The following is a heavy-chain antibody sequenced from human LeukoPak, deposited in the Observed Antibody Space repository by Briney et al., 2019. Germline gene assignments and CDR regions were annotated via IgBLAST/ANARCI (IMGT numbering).Heavy chain of an antibody. Sequence: GGSLRLSCAASGFTVNSNYMSWVRQAPGKGLERVSIIYKDGRTYHADSVKGRFTISRDNSRNMLYLQMNSLRAEDTAVYYCARDVNSYAHCGHWGQGTLVTVSS. D-gene: IGHD5-18*01. V-gene: IGHV3-53*01. CDR2: IYKDGRT. CDR3: ARDVNSYAHCGH. J-gene: IGHJ4*02. CDR1: GFTVNSNY.